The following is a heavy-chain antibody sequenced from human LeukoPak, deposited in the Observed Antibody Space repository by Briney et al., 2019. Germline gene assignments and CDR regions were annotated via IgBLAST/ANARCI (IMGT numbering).Heavy chain of an antibody. J-gene: IGHJ6*02. CDR2: IHTSGST. V-gene: IGHV4-4*07. CDR1: GGSISSYY. Sequence: SETLSLTCTVSGGSISSYYWSWIRKPAGKGLEWIGRIHTSGSTNYNPSLKSRVTMAVDTSKNHFSLKLSSVTAADTAVYYCAREGADPQDYYYYGMDVWGRGTTVTVSS. D-gene: IGHD1-26*01. CDR3: AREGADPQDYYYYGMDV.